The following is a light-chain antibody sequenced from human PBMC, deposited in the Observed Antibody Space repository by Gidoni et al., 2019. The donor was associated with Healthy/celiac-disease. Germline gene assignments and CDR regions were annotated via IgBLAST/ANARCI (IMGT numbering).Light chain of an antibody. CDR1: SLRSYY. CDR3: NSRESSGNHLRV. Sequence: SSELTQDPAVSVALGQTVRITCQGDSLRSYYASWYQQKPGQAPVLVIYGKNNRPSGIPDRFSGSSSGNTASFTITGAQAEDEADYYCNSRESSGNHLRVFGGGTKLTVL. V-gene: IGLV3-19*01. CDR2: GKN. J-gene: IGLJ2*01.